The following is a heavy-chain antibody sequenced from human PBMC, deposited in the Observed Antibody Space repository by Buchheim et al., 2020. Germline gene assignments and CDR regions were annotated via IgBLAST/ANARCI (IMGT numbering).Heavy chain of an antibody. D-gene: IGHD6-13*01. CDR1: RSTFSSYA. CDR3: AKDGGSIAAAGMGVDY. Sequence: EVQLLESGGGLVQPGGSLRLSCAASRSTFSSYAMSWVRQAPGKGLEWVATISGSGDYTYYADSVKGRLTNSRDNSKNTLSLQINSLRADYTAVYYCAKDGGSIAAAGMGVDYWGQGTL. V-gene: IGHV3-23*01. J-gene: IGHJ4*02. CDR2: ISGSGDYT.